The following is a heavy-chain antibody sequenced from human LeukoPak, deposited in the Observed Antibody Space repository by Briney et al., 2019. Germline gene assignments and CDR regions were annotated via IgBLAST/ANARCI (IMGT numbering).Heavy chain of an antibody. CDR3: VRDGLFSYGLTDAFDM. V-gene: IGHV3-21*06. D-gene: IGHD5-18*01. Sequence: GGSLRLSCAASGFSFSAYGMNWVRQAPGKGLDWVSSISSTSTYIYYSQSVKGRFTISRDNAKSSLYLQMTSLRAEDTAVYYCVRDGLFSYGLTDAFDMWGQGTRVTVSS. CDR2: ISSTSTYI. CDR1: GFSFSAYG. J-gene: IGHJ3*02.